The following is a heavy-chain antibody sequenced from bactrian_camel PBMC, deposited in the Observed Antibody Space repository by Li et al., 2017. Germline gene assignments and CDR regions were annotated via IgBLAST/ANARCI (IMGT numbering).Heavy chain of an antibody. J-gene: IGHJ4*01. CDR1: GYTFSRYC. CDR3: KIDLTHLTPRQCYSGSWSRLGY. D-gene: IGHD3*01. V-gene: IGHV3S53*01. Sequence: HVQLVESGGGPVQAGGSLRLSCVVSGYTFSRYCMGWFRQAPGKEREGVAALADDGRTSYVDSVKGRFTISQDNAKDMIYLQMDSLKVEDTAMYYCKIDLTHLTPRQCYSGSWSRLGYWGQGTQVTVS. CDR2: LADDGRT.